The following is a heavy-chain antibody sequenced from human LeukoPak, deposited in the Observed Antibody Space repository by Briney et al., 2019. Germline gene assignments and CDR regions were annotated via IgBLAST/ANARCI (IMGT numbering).Heavy chain of an antibody. V-gene: IGHV4-59*01. CDR1: GGSISSYY. CDR3: ASFSSSWRGSWFDP. Sequence: SETLSLTCTVSGGSISSYYWSWLRQPPGKGLEWLGYIYYSGSTNYNPSLKSRVTISVDTSKNQFSLKLSSVTAADTAVYYCASFSSSWRGSWFDPWGQGTLVTVSS. D-gene: IGHD6-13*01. J-gene: IGHJ5*02. CDR2: IYYSGST.